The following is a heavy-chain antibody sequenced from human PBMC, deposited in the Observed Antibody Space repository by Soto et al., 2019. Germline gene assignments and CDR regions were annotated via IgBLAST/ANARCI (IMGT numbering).Heavy chain of an antibody. D-gene: IGHD3-22*01. CDR1: GGTFSSYA. CDR2: IIPIFGSA. Sequence: ASVKVSCKASGGTFSSYAISWVRQAPGQGLEWMGGIIPIFGSANYAQKFQGRVTITADKSTSTAYMELSSLRSEDTAVYYCADDSSGYYYFDYWGQGTLVTVSS. V-gene: IGHV1-69*06. CDR3: ADDSSGYYYFDY. J-gene: IGHJ4*02.